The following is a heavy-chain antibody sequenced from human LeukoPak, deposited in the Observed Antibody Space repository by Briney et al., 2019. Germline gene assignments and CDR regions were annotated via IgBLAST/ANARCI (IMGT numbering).Heavy chain of an antibody. V-gene: IGHV3-21*01. CDR3: ARMGQQLVYYGMDV. Sequence: GGSLRLSCAASGLTFSSYSMNWVRPAPGKGVEWVSSISSSSSYIYYADSVKGRFTISRDNAKNSLYLQMNSLRAEDTAVYYCARMGQQLVYYGMDVWGHGTTVTVSS. CDR2: ISSSSSYI. D-gene: IGHD6-13*01. J-gene: IGHJ6*02. CDR1: GLTFSSYS.